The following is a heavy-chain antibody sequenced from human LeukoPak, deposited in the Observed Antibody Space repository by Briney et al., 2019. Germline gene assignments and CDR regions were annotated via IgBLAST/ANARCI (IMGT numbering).Heavy chain of an antibody. J-gene: IGHJ4*02. V-gene: IGHV5-10-1*01. Sequence: AASVKVSCKASGYTFTSYGISWVRQMPGKGLEWMGRIDPSDSYTNYSLSFQGHVTISADKSISTAYLQWSSLKASDTAMYYCARLRGDSSGYRLDYWGQGTLVTVSS. CDR1: GYTFTSYG. D-gene: IGHD3-22*01. CDR3: ARLRGDSSGYRLDY. CDR2: IDPSDSYT.